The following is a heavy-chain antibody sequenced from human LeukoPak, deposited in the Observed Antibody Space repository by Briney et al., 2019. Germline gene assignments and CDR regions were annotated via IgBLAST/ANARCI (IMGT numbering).Heavy chain of an antibody. D-gene: IGHD5-18*01. Sequence: GGSLRLSCAASGFTFSSNYMSWVRQAPGKGLEWVSVIYSGGSTYYADSVKGRFTISRDDAKNTLYLQMNSLRAEDTAVYYCARGIQLHYYFDYWGQGTLVTVSS. V-gene: IGHV3-53*01. CDR1: GFTFSSNY. J-gene: IGHJ4*02. CDR2: IYSGGST. CDR3: ARGIQLHYYFDY.